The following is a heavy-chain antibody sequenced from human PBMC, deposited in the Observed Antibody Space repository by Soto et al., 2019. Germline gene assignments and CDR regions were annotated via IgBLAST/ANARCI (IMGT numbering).Heavy chain of an antibody. D-gene: IGHD2-15*01. CDR2: ISYDGSNK. Sequence: QVQLVESGGGVVQPGRSLRLSCAASGFTFSSYGMHWVRQAPGKGLEGVAVISYDGSNKYYADSVKGRFTISRDNSKNTLYLQMNSLRAEDTAVYYCAKDRVTVVAATLGWFDPWGQGTLVTVSS. V-gene: IGHV3-30*18. CDR1: GFTFSSYG. J-gene: IGHJ5*02. CDR3: AKDRVTVVAATLGWFDP.